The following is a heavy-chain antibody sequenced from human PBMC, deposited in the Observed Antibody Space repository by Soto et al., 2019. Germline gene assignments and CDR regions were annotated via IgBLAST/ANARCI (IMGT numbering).Heavy chain of an antibody. J-gene: IGHJ3*01. CDR3: ARGDTNMITGLGYVDL. CDR1: GFTFSRYG. Sequence: PGGSLRLSCAASGFTFSRYGMNWVRHAPWKGLEWVANIKQDGTEKNYVDSVKGRFTISRDNARNSLYLQMDSLRAEDTAVYFCARGDTNMITGLGYVDLWGQGTMV. CDR2: IKQDGTEK. V-gene: IGHV3-7*01. D-gene: IGHD3-16*01.